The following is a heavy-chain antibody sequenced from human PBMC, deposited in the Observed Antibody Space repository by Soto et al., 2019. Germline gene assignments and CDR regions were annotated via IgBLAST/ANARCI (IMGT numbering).Heavy chain of an antibody. J-gene: IGHJ5*02. CDR3: ARDPWPYCSGGSCYSSWFDP. CDR2: ISYDGSNK. V-gene: IGHV3-30-3*01. D-gene: IGHD2-15*01. CDR1: GFTFSSYA. Sequence: QVQLVESGGGVVQPGRSLRLSCAASGFTFSSYAMHWVRQAPGKGLEWVAVISYDGSNKYYADSVKGRFTISRDNSKNTLYLQMNSLRAEDTAVYYCARDPWPYCSGGSCYSSWFDPWGQGTLVTVSS.